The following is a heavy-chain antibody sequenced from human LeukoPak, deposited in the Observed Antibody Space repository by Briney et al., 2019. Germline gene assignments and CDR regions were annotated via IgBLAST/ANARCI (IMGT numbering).Heavy chain of an antibody. D-gene: IGHD3-22*01. CDR2: ISSSGSTI. J-gene: IGHJ4*02. V-gene: IGHV3-11*01. CDR3: ARDRYYYDSSGYYSFEY. Sequence: TGGSLRLSCAASGFTFSDYYMSWIRQAPGKGLEWVSYISSSGSTIYYADSVKGRFTISRDNAKNSLYLQMYSLRAEDTAVYYCARDRYYYDSSGYYSFEYWGQGTLVTVSS. CDR1: GFTFSDYY.